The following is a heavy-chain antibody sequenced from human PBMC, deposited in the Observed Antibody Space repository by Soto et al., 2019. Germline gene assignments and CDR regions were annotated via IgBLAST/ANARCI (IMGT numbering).Heavy chain of an antibody. Sequence: ASVKVSCKASGGSFSNYVFNWVRQAPGQGLEWMGGIIPIFGTTDYAQKFQGRVTITADESTSTGYMELRSLRSEDTAVYYCARDRGHVSILKGFDSWGQGTLVTVSS. CDR1: GGSFSNYV. D-gene: IGHD2-8*01. V-gene: IGHV1-69*13. J-gene: IGHJ5*01. CDR3: ARDRGHVSILKGFDS. CDR2: IIPIFGTT.